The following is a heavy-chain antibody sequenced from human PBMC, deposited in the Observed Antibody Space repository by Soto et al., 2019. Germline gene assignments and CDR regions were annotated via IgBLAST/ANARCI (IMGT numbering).Heavy chain of an antibody. V-gene: IGHV2-26*02. D-gene: IGHD1-26*01. Sequence: QVTLKESGPALVKPTETLTLTCAASGFSLSNAKMGVSWIRQPPGKSLEWLAHIFSNDEESYSTFMKSRLTISNDTSKSQVVLTMTDMDPVDTATYYGARKGDAYYYAMDVWGHGITVTVSS. CDR1: GFSLSNAKMG. CDR2: IFSNDEE. J-gene: IGHJ6*02. CDR3: ARKGDAYYYAMDV.